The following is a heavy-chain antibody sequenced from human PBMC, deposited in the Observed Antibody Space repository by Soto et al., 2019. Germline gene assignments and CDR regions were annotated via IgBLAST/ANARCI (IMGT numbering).Heavy chain of an antibody. Sequence: SLRLSRAASGFTFRDYDMSWILQGPGKGLEWVSYISSSGSTRYHADSVKGRFTISRDNAKNSLYLQMNSLRAEDTAMYYCAREGYSCASGLDYWGQGTLVTVSS. CDR1: GFTFRDYD. CDR3: AREGYSCASGLDY. V-gene: IGHV3-11*01. D-gene: IGHD6-25*01. CDR2: ISSSGSTR. J-gene: IGHJ4*02.